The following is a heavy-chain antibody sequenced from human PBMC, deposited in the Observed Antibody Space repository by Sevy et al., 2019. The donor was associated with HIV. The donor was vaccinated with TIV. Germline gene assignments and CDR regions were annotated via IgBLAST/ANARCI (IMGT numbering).Heavy chain of an antibody. Sequence: GGSLRLSCAASGFTLSCCWMHWVRQAPGKGLVWVSRINNDGSTTTYADSVRGRFTISRDNAKNTLYLEMNSLRAEDMAVYYCARGGTASFDYWGQGTLVTVSS. CDR1: GFTLSCCW. CDR2: INNDGSTT. J-gene: IGHJ4*02. D-gene: IGHD3-16*01. CDR3: ARGGTASFDY. V-gene: IGHV3-74*03.